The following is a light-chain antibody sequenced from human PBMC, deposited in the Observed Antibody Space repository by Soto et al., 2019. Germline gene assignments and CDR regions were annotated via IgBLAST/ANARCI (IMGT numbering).Light chain of an antibody. V-gene: IGKV3-20*01. J-gene: IGKJ2*01. CDR1: QSLSKSH. CDR2: DAS. CDR3: QHYDNSPPFN. Sequence: EIVLTQSPGTLSLSPGERATLSCRASQSLSKSHLAWYQQKPGQSPRLLIYDASSRATGIADRFSGSGSGTEFNLTIRRLEHEDFSVYFCQHYDNSPPFNFCQGTKVDIK.